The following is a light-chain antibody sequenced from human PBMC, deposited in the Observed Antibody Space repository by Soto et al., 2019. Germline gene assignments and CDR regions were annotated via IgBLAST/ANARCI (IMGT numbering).Light chain of an antibody. Sequence: EIVLSQSPGTLSLSPGERATLSCRASQSVSSSYLAWYQQKPGQAPRLLIYGASSRGTGIPDRFSGSGSGTDLPLTISRLEPEDFAVYYCQQYGSSPVTFGGGTKVEIK. CDR3: QQYGSSPVT. J-gene: IGKJ4*01. V-gene: IGKV3-20*01. CDR2: GAS. CDR1: QSVSSSY.